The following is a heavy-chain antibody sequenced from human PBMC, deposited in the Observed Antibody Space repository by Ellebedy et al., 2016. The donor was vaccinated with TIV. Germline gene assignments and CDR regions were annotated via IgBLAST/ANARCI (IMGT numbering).Heavy chain of an antibody. CDR2: IIPIFGTA. V-gene: IGHV1-69*13. CDR3: ARDLEGVVVPAARMDV. J-gene: IGHJ6*02. Sequence: SVKVSCXASGGTFSSYAISWVRQAPGQGLEWMGGIIPIFGTANYAQKFQGRVTITADESTSTAYMELSSLRSEDTAVYYCARDLEGVVVPAARMDVWGQGTTVTVSS. CDR1: GGTFSSYA. D-gene: IGHD2-2*01.